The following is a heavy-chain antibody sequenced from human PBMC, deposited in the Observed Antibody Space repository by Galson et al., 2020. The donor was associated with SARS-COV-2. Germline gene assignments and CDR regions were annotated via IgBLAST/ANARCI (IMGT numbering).Heavy chain of an antibody. CDR3: AREDGMAAAGTGALDY. J-gene: IGHJ4*02. CDR1: GYTFTSYG. Sequence: ASVKVSCKASGYTFTSYGISWVRQAPGQGLEWMGWISAYNGNTNYAQKLQGRVTMTTDTSTSTAYMELRSLRSDDTAVYYCAREDGMAAAGTGALDYWGQGTLVTVSS. D-gene: IGHD6-13*01. CDR2: ISAYNGNT. V-gene: IGHV1-18*01.